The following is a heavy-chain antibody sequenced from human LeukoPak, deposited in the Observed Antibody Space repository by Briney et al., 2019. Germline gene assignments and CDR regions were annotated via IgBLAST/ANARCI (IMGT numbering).Heavy chain of an antibody. J-gene: IGHJ5*02. CDR1: GNTRTSKD. Sequence: SDTGAPNESGNTRTSKDGRSGRSPPEQRLKWMGWISAYNGNTNYAQKLQGRVTMTTDTSTSTAYMELRSLRSDDTAVYYCARDRNIVVGSAATLFDPWGQGTLVTVSS. CDR3: ARDRNIVVGSAATLFDP. V-gene: IGHV1-18*01. CDR2: ISAYNGNT. D-gene: IGHD2-2*01.